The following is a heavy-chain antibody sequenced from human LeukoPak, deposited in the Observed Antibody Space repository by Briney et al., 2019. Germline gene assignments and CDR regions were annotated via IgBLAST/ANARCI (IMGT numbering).Heavy chain of an antibody. CDR2: IYYSGST. CDR1: GGSISSYY. D-gene: IGHD3-10*01. CDR3: ARGRALYYYGSGSYYKYNWFDP. V-gene: IGHV4-59*12. J-gene: IGHJ5*02. Sequence: SETLSLTCTVSGGSISSYYWSWIRQPPGKGLEWIGYIYYSGSTNYNPSLKSRVTISVDTSKNQFSLKLSSVTAADTAVYYYARGRALYYYGSGSYYKYNWFDPWGQGTLVTVSS.